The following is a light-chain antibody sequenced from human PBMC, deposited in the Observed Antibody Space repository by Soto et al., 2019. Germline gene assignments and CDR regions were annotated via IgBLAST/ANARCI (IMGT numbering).Light chain of an antibody. CDR1: QDINNY. Sequence: DIQMTQSPSSLSASEGDRVTITCQATQDINNYLNWYQQKPGKAPTLLIYAASNLETGVPSRFSGSGSGTDFTCSISSLQPADFGTYYCQHYDNLPPTVGQGTKLQIK. CDR3: QHYDNLPPT. J-gene: IGKJ2*01. V-gene: IGKV1-33*01. CDR2: AAS.